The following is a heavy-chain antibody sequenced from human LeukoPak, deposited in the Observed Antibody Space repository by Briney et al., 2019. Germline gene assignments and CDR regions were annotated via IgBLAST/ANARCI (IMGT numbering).Heavy chain of an antibody. Sequence: SETLSLTCAVYGGSFSGYYWSWIRQPPGKGLEWIGEINHSGSTNHNPSLKSRVTISVDTSKNQFSLKLSSVTAADTAVYYCARSPAAPVGYWGQGTLVTVSS. J-gene: IGHJ4*02. V-gene: IGHV4-34*01. D-gene: IGHD6-13*01. CDR1: GGSFSGYY. CDR2: INHSGST. CDR3: ARSPAAPVGY.